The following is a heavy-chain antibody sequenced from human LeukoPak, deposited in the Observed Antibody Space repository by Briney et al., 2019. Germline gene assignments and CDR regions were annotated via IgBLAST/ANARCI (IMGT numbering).Heavy chain of an antibody. D-gene: IGHD3-10*01. V-gene: IGHV3-64D*06. CDR1: GFTFSSYA. CDR3: VKDYPLGGEVLWFGELGH. J-gene: IGHJ4*02. Sequence: GGSLRLSCSASGFTFSSYAMHWVRQAPGKGLEYVSAISSNGGSKYYADSVKGRFTISRDNSKNTLYLQMSSLRAEDTAVYYCVKDYPLGGEVLWFGELGHWGQGTLVTVSS. CDR2: ISSNGGSK.